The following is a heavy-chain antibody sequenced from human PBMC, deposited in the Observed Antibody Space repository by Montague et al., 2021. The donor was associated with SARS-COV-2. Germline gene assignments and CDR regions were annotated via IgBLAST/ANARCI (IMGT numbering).Heavy chain of an antibody. D-gene: IGHD1-1*01. CDR2: IYYSGST. Sequence: SETLSLTCTVSGGSISSYYWSWIRQPPGKGLEWIGYIYYSGSTNYNPSLNSRVTISVDTSKNQFSLKVSSVTAADTAVYCCARHRTSVDSFNIWGQGTMVTVSS. CDR3: ARHRTSVDSFNI. CDR1: GGSISSYY. V-gene: IGHV4-59*08. J-gene: IGHJ3*02.